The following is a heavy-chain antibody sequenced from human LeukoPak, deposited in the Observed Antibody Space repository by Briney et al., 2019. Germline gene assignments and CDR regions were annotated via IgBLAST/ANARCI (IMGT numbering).Heavy chain of an antibody. J-gene: IGHJ4*02. Sequence: SETLSLTCTVSGGSISSYYWSWIRQPPGKGLEWIGYIYYSGSTNYNPSLKSRVTISVDTSKNQFSLKLSSVTAADTAVYYCARGGSSGYLDYWGQGTLVTVS. D-gene: IGHD3-22*01. CDR3: ARGGSSGYLDY. CDR1: GGSISSYY. V-gene: IGHV4-59*01. CDR2: IYYSGST.